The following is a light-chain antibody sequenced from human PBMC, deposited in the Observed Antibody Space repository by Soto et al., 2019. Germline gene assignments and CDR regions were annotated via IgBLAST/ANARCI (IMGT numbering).Light chain of an antibody. CDR1: QGISSY. J-gene: IGKJ1*01. CDR2: AAS. CDR3: QQLNNYPRT. V-gene: IGKV1-9*01. Sequence: DIQLTQSPSFLSASVGDRVTITCRASQGISSYLDWYQQKPGKAPKLLISAASTLQSGVPSRFSGSGSGTAFTLTISSLQPEDFATYYCQQLNNYPRTFGQGTKVEIK.